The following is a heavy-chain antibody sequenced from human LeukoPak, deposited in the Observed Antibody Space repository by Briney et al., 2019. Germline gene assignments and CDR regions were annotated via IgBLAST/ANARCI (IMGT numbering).Heavy chain of an antibody. CDR1: GGTFSSYA. CDR2: IIPIFGTA. J-gene: IGHJ4*02. D-gene: IGHD3-10*01. CDR3: ARGIVMVRGVLIPYFDY. Sequence: ASVKVSCKASGGTFSSYAISWVRQAPGQGPEWMGGIIPIFGTANYAQKSQGRVTITADESTSTAYMELSSLRSEDTAVYYCARGIVMVRGVLIPYFDYWGQGTLVTVSS. V-gene: IGHV1-69*13.